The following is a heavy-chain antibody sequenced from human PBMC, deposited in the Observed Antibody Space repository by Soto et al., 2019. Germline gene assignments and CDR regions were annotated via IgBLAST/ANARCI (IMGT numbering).Heavy chain of an antibody. CDR1: GFTFSSYS. J-gene: IGHJ5*02. V-gene: IGHV3-21*01. Sequence: GGSLRLSCAASGFTFSSYSMNWVRQAPGKGLEWVSSISSSSSYIYYADSVKGRFTISRDNAKNSLYLQMNSLRAEDTAVYYCAREGEDSSGDGRWFDPWGQGTLVTVSS. CDR3: AREGEDSSGDGRWFDP. CDR2: ISSSSSYI. D-gene: IGHD3-22*01.